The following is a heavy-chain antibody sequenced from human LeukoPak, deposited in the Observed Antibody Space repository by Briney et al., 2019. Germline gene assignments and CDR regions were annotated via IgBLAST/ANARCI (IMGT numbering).Heavy chain of an antibody. CDR3: ARLYYYGSGSYLGLGFDP. CDR1: GGSFSGYY. CDR2: INHSGST. D-gene: IGHD3-10*01. J-gene: IGHJ5*02. V-gene: IGHV4-34*01. Sequence: SETLSLTCAVYGGSFSGYYWSWIRQPPGKGLEWIGEINHSGSTNYNPSLKSRVTISVDTSKNQFSLKLSSVTAADTAVYYCARLYYYGSGSYLGLGFDPWGQGTLVTVSS.